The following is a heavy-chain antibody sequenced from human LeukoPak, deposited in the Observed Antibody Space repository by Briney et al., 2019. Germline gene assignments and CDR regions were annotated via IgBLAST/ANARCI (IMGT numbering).Heavy chain of an antibody. CDR2: IYNSGST. D-gene: IGHD3-22*01. Sequence: SETLSLTCTVSGDSFSYCDWSWIRRPPGKGPEWIGYIYNSGSTSYNPSLKSRVTISLDTSQNQFSLKLSSVTAADTAVYYCAKDRIVVVITAYDYWGQGTLVTVSS. CDR3: AKDRIVVVITAYDY. CDR1: GDSFSYCD. V-gene: IGHV4-4*08. J-gene: IGHJ4*02.